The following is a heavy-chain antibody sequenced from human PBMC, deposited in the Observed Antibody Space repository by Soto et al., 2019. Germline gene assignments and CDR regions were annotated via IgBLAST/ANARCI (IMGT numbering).Heavy chain of an antibody. Sequence: EVQLVESGGGLVKPGGSLRLSCAASGFTFSSYSMNWVRQAPGKGLEWVSSISSSSSFIYYADSVKGRFTISRDNAKKSLYLQLTSLRAEDTAMFYCARSYDILTGYSDFDYWGQGTLVTVSS. V-gene: IGHV3-21*01. CDR3: ARSYDILTGYSDFDY. CDR1: GFTFSSYS. CDR2: ISSSSSFI. J-gene: IGHJ4*02. D-gene: IGHD3-9*01.